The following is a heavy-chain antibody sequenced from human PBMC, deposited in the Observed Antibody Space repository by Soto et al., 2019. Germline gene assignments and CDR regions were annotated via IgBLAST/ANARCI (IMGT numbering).Heavy chain of an antibody. V-gene: IGHV4-34*01. CDR1: GGSFSGYY. Sequence: SETLSLTCAVYGGSFSGYYWSWIRQPPGKGLEWIGEINHSGSTNYNPSLKSRVTISVDTSKNQFSLKLSSVTAADTAVYYCARVHVMVVAGSTFDSWGHGTLVTVSS. D-gene: IGHD6-19*01. J-gene: IGHJ4*01. CDR2: INHSGST. CDR3: ARVHVMVVAGSTFDS.